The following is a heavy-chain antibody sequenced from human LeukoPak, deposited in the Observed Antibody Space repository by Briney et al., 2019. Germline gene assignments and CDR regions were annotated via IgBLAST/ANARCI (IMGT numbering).Heavy chain of an antibody. V-gene: IGHV3-11*04. J-gene: IGHJ4*02. CDR1: GLNLSVFY. Sequence: GGSLSLSCAVSGLNLSVFYMTWIRHAPGNGREWLSHISKSGTHIYYADSVERRFTIPRDSPKHSLYMHVDSVSAEHTAVYYCAAGVALDYWGQGALVTVSS. CDR2: ISKSGTHI. CDR3: AAGVALDY. D-gene: IGHD3-3*01.